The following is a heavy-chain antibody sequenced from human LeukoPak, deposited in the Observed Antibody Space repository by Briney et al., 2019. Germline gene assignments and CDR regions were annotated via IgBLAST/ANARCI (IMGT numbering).Heavy chain of an antibody. CDR3: ARRGGYSYGYVVDY. CDR2: INHSGGT. CDR1: GGSFSGYY. V-gene: IGHV4-34*01. J-gene: IGHJ4*02. Sequence: PSETLSLTCAVYGGSFSGYYWSWIRQPPGKGLEWIGEINHSGGTNYNPSLKSRVTISVDTSKNQFSLKLSSVTAADTAVYCCARRGGYSYGYVVDYWGQGTLVTVSS. D-gene: IGHD5-18*01.